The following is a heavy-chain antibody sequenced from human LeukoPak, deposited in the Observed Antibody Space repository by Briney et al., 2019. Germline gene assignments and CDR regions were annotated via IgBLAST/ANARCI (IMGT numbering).Heavy chain of an antibody. D-gene: IGHD2-2*01. CDR3: ARAPGTIVVVPAAITEYYYYYYMDV. Sequence: SETLSLTCTVSGGSISSYYWSWIRQPPGKGLEWIGYIYYSGSTNYNPSLKSRVTISVDTSKNQFSLKLSSVTAADTAVYYCARAPGTIVVVPAAITEYYYYYYMDVWGKGTTVTVSS. CDR1: GGSISSYY. J-gene: IGHJ6*03. CDR2: IYYSGST. V-gene: IGHV4-59*01.